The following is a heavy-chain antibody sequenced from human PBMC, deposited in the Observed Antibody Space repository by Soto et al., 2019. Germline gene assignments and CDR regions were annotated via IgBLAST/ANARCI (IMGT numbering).Heavy chain of an antibody. CDR3: ARVYGIAVAGTLDF. Sequence: EVHLVESGGGLEQPGGSLRLSCAASGFTFRTYNMHWVRQAPGKGLEWVSYISSSTGTIYYADSVKGRFTISRDNAKNSLYLQMNSLRAEDTAVYYCARVYGIAVAGTLDFWGQGTLVTVSS. D-gene: IGHD6-19*01. CDR2: ISSSTGTI. CDR1: GFTFRTYN. J-gene: IGHJ4*02. V-gene: IGHV3-48*01.